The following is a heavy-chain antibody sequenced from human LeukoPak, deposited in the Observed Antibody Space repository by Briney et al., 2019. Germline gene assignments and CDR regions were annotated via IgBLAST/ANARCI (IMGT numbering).Heavy chain of an antibody. CDR3: ASVYSSRTYWFDP. CDR2: IYYSGST. J-gene: IGHJ5*02. Sequence: PSETLSLTCTVSGGSISSYYWSWIRQPPGKGLEWIGYIYYSGSTNYNPSLKSRATISVDTPKNQLSLKLSSVTAADTAVYYCASVYSSRTYWFDPWGQGTLVTVSS. CDR1: GGSISSYY. D-gene: IGHD6-13*01. V-gene: IGHV4-59*01.